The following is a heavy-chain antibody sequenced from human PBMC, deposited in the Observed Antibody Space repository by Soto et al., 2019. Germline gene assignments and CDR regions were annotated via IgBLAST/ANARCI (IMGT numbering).Heavy chain of an antibody. Sequence: GGSLRLSCAASGFTVSSNYMTWVRQASGKGLEWVSMIYRGGRTSYADSVKGRFTISRDTSKNTLSLQMNSLRAEDTGVYYCARGPPGYNILTGYPREDYYYYPMDVWGQGTTVTVSS. CDR1: GFTVSSNY. V-gene: IGHV3-53*01. CDR2: IYRGGRT. CDR3: ARGPPGYNILTGYPREDYYYYPMDV. D-gene: IGHD3-9*01. J-gene: IGHJ6*02.